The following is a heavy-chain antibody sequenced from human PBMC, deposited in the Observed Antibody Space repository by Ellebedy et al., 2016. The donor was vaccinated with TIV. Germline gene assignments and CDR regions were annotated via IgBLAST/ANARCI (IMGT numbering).Heavy chain of an antibody. V-gene: IGHV3-43*02. D-gene: IGHD2-2*01. CDR2: ISGHGDST. J-gene: IGHJ6*02. Sequence: GESLKISCAASGFTSGDYAMHWVRQAPGKGLEWVSLISGHGDSTYYSDSVKGRFTISRDNSKNSLYLQLNSLRTEDTALYYCVKARRRVVVVPAALPLYYFYVMDVWGQGTSVTVSS. CDR1: GFTSGDYA. CDR3: VKARRRVVVVPAALPLYYFYVMDV.